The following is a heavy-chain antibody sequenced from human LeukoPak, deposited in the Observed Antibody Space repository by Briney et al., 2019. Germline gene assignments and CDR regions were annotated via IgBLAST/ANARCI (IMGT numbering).Heavy chain of an antibody. V-gene: IGHV3-7*01. Sequence: PGGSLRLSCAASGFTVSDSWMSWVRQAPGKGLEWVANMNQDGSAKGYVDSVKGRFTISRDNARNSLYLQMSSLRPEDTAVYYCATYTHWVAGDVWGQGTTVTVSS. J-gene: IGHJ6*02. CDR2: MNQDGSAK. D-gene: IGHD3-16*01. CDR3: ATYTHWVAGDV. CDR1: GFTVSDSW.